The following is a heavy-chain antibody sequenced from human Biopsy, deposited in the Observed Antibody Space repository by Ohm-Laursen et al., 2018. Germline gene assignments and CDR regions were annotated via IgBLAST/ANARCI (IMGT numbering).Heavy chain of an antibody. CDR2: ISGGGTI. V-gene: IGHV3-11*01. CDR3: VKDRRQYNYGYFPDGFDY. D-gene: IGHD5-18*01. CDR1: GVTLSGYG. Sequence: SLRLSCTASGVTLSGYGMNWIRQAPGRGLEWVSYISGGGTIYYGDSMKGRVTISRDNAKNSLYLQMHSLRPEDTAAYFCVKDRRQYNYGYFPDGFDYWGLGTRVTVSS. J-gene: IGHJ4*02.